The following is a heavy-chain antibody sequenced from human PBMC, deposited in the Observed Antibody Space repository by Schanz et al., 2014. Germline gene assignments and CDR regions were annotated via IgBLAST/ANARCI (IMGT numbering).Heavy chain of an antibody. J-gene: IGHJ4*02. D-gene: IGHD6-13*01. Sequence: QVQLVESGGGLVKPGGSLRLSCAASGFTFSDYYMSWIRQAPGKGLEWVSYISSSGSYTNYADSVKGRFTTSRDNGKKSMYLQMNSLRAEDTAVYYCARLDSSSWYPRYWGQGTLVTDSS. CDR3: ARLDSSSWYPRY. CDR2: ISSSGSYT. CDR1: GFTFSDYY. V-gene: IGHV3-11*05.